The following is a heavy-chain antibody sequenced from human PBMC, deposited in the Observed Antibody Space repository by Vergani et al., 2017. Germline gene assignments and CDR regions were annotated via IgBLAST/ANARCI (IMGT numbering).Heavy chain of an antibody. CDR3: ARDSFLYLVVEYVNY. CDR1: GFTFSNYW. Sequence: EVQLVESGGGLVQPGGSLRLSCAASGFTFSNYWMSWVRQAPGKGLEWMANINQDGSEKYYVDSVKGRFTISRDNAKNSLYLQMNNLRAEDTAVYYCARDSFLYLVVEYVNYWGQGTLVTVSS. J-gene: IGHJ4*02. CDR2: INQDGSEK. V-gene: IGHV3-7*01. D-gene: IGHD2-15*01.